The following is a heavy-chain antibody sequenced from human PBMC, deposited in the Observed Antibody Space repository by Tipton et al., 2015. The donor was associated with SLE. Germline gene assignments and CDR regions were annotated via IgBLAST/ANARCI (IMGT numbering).Heavy chain of an antibody. J-gene: IGHJ4*02. CDR3: ARGGSYYDSGGYFYYFDY. CDR1: GYTFTSHD. V-gene: IGHV1-8*01. CDR2: MNPNSGNT. D-gene: IGHD3-22*01. Sequence: QLVQSGPEVKKPGASVKVSCATSGYTFTSHDINWVRQATGQGLEWMGWMNPNSGNTDYAQKFQGRVTMTRNASISTAYMELSSLRSDDTAVYYCARGGSYYDSGGYFYYFDYWGQGALVTVSS.